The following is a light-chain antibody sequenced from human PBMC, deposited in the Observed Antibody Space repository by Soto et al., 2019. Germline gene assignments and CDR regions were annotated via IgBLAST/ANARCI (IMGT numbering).Light chain of an antibody. CDR2: DAS. CDR1: QSVSSSY. V-gene: IGKV3-20*01. Sequence: IALTQSPGTLSLSPWERATLSCRSSQSVSSSYLAWYQQKPGQAPRLLIYDASNRATGIPARFSGSGSGTDFTLTISRLEPEDFAVYYCQQYGTSPRTFGQGTKVDIK. J-gene: IGKJ1*01. CDR3: QQYGTSPRT.